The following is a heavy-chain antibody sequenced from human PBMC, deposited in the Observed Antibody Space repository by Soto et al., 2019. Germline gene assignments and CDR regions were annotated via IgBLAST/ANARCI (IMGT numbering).Heavy chain of an antibody. CDR2: ISWNSGSI. CDR1: GFTFDDYA. J-gene: IGHJ4*02. Sequence: GGSLRLSCAASGFTFDDYAMHWFRQAPGKGLEWVSGISWNSGSIGYADSVKGRFTISRDNAKNSLYLQMNSLRAEDTAIYYCSRGMGQWLVPAHTIFDYWGQGNL. V-gene: IGHV3-9*01. D-gene: IGHD6-19*01. CDR3: SRGMGQWLVPAHTIFDY.